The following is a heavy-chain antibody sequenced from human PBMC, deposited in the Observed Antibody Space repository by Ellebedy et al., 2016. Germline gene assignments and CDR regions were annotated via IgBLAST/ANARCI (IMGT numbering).Heavy chain of an antibody. CDR3: ARGDILTGSHRDWFDP. CDR1: GGSISSSSSY. J-gene: IGHJ5*02. CDR2: IYYSGST. Sequence: SETLSLTXTVSGGSISSSSSYWGWIRQPPGKGLEWIGSIYYSGSTYYNPSLKSRVTISLDTSKNQFSLKVSSVTAADTAVYYCARGDILTGSHRDWFDPWGQGSLVTVSS. V-gene: IGHV4-39*07. D-gene: IGHD3-9*01.